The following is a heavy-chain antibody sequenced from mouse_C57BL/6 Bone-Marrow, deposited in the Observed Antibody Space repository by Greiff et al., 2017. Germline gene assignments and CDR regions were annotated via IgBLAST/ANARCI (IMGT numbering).Heavy chain of an antibody. Sequence: VQLQQSDAELVKPGASVKISCKVSGYTFTDHTIHWMKQRPEQGLEWIGYIYPRDGSTKYNEKFKGTATLTADKSSSTAYMQLNSLTSEDSAVYFCARGGNFYYWYFDVWGTGTTVTVSS. CDR2: IYPRDGST. J-gene: IGHJ1*03. D-gene: IGHD2-1*01. V-gene: IGHV1-78*01. CDR1: GYTFTDHT. CDR3: ARGGNFYYWYFDV.